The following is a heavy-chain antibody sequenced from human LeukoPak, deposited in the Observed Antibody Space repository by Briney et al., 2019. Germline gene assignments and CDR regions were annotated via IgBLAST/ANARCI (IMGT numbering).Heavy chain of an antibody. CDR3: GIDQYDGVRGVILFDS. CDR2: IYSGGRT. J-gene: IGHJ4*02. Sequence: GGSLRLSCAGFSANTRFVSWVRQAPGKGLEWVSVIYSGGRTYYADSAKGRFTISRDFAKNTASLQMNSLRVEDTALYYCGIDQYDGVRGVILFDSWGQGTVVTVSS. V-gene: IGHV3-66*01. D-gene: IGHD3-10*01. CDR1: FSANTRF.